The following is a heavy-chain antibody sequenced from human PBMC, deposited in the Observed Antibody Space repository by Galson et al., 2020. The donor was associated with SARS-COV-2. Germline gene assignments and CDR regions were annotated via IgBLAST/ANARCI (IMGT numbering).Heavy chain of an antibody. D-gene: IGHD1-26*01. J-gene: IGHJ4*02. CDR1: GFTFSSYG. V-gene: IGHV3-30*02. CDR3: GKDVTVGRRGFEVDE. Sequence: QLGESLKISCAASGFTFSSYGMHWVRQVPGKGPEWVASIRFDGDYINYADSVEGRFTISRDNSKNTLFLDVSSLRLEDTAVYYCGKDVTVGRRGFEVDEWGQGTLVTVSS. CDR2: IRFDGDYI.